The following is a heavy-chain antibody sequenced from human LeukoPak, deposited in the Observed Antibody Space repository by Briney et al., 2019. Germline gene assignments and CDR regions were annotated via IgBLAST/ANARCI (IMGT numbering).Heavy chain of an antibody. CDR1: GYTFTSYD. CDR2: ISAYNGNT. V-gene: IGHV1-18*01. J-gene: IGHJ3*02. CDR3: ARDHIGVWFGEFHQGAAFDI. Sequence: ASVKVSCKASGYTFTSYDINWVRQATGQGLEWMGWISAYNGNTNYAQKLQGRVTMTTDTSTSTAYMELRSLRSDDTAVYYCARDHIGVWFGEFHQGAAFDIWGQGTMVTVSS. D-gene: IGHD3-10*01.